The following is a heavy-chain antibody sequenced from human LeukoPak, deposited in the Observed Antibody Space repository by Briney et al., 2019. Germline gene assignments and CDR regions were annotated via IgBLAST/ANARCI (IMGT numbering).Heavy chain of an antibody. CDR1: GFSFSFYT. Sequence: GGSLRLSCAASGFSFSFYTLNWVRQAPGKGLEWVSSISGGGSEVYYADPIKGRFAISRDDAKNSLSLEMNSLRVEDTATYYCAKGKSGSYYYYMDVWGKGTTVTVSS. CDR2: ISGGGSEV. V-gene: IGHV3-21*06. CDR3: AKGKSGSYYYYMDV. J-gene: IGHJ6*03.